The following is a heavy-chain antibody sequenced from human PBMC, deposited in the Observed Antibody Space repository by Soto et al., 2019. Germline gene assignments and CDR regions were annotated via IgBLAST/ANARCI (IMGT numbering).Heavy chain of an antibody. CDR2: ISAYNGNT. J-gene: IGHJ4*02. CDR3: AREAPVTGIDY. D-gene: IGHD6-19*01. V-gene: IGHV1-18*04. Sequence: QVQLVQSGPEVKKPGASVKVSCKTSGYSFTNYGISWVRQAPGQGLEWMGWISAYNGNTNYAQEVQGRVIMTTDTTTSTAYMELRSLISDDTAVYYCAREAPVTGIDYWGQGTRVTVSS. CDR1: GYSFTNYG.